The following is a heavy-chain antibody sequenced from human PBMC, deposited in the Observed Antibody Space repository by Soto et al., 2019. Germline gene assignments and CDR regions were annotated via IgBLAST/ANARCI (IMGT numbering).Heavy chain of an antibody. V-gene: IGHV3-30-3*01. CDR3: ARGQRYYDSSGYSD. Sequence: QVQLVESGGGVVQPGRSLRLSCAASGFTFSSYAMHWVRQAPGKGLEWVAVISYDGSNKYYADSVKGRFTISRDNSKNTLYLQMNSLRAEDTAVYYCARGQRYYDSSGYSDWSQGTLVTVSS. J-gene: IGHJ4*02. CDR1: GFTFSSYA. D-gene: IGHD3-22*01. CDR2: ISYDGSNK.